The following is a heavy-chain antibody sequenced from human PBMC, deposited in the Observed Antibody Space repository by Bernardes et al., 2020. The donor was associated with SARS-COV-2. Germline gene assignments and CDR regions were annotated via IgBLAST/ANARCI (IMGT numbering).Heavy chain of an antibody. D-gene: IGHD4-17*01. Sequence: GGSLRLSCAASRFTFSNYWMSWVRQGPGKGLEWVANIKQDGSEKYYVDSVKGRLTISRDNAKNSLYLQMNNLRAEDTAVYYCVKGDYEDGHYYFGMDVWGQGTTVTVSS. CDR3: VKGDYEDGHYYFGMDV. J-gene: IGHJ6*02. V-gene: IGHV3-7*01. CDR1: RFTFSNYW. CDR2: IKQDGSEK.